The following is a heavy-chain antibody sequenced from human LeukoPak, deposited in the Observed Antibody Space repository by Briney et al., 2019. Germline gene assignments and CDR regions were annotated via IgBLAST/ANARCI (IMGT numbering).Heavy chain of an antibody. Sequence: SETLSLTCTVSGGSISSGGYYWSWIRQPPGKGLEWIGYIYHSGSTYYNPSLKSRVTISVDRSKNQFSLQLNSVTPEDTAVYYCAREQLPHHDAFDIWGQGTMVTVSS. J-gene: IGHJ3*02. CDR3: AREQLPHHDAFDI. CDR2: IYHSGST. D-gene: IGHD2-2*01. V-gene: IGHV4-30-2*01. CDR1: GGSISSGGYY.